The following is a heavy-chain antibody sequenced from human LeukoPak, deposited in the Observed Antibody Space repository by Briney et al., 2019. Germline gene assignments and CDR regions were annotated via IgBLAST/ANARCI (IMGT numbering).Heavy chain of an antibody. V-gene: IGHV4-39*07. CDR1: GGSISSSSYY. J-gene: IGHJ5*02. D-gene: IGHD1-14*01. CDR2: IYYSGST. CDR3: ARRPDPHNWFDP. Sequence: SETLSLTCTVSGGSISSSSYYWGWIRQPPGKGLEWIGSIYYSGSTYYNPSLKSRVTISVDTSKNQFSLKLSSVTAADTAVYYCARRPDPHNWFDPWGQGTQVTVSS.